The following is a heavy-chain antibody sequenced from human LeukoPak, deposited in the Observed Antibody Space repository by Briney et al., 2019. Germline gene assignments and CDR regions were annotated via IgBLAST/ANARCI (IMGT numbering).Heavy chain of an antibody. CDR1: GGSFSGYY. J-gene: IGHJ5*02. CDR3: ARSRNPGIQYVWGSYRPRWFDP. V-gene: IGHV4-34*01. D-gene: IGHD3-16*02. CDR2: INHSGGT. Sequence: PSETLSLTCAVYGGSFSGYYWNWIRQPPGKGLEWIGEINHSGGTNYNPSLKSRVTISVDTSKNQSSLKLSSVTAADTAVYYCARSRNPGIQYVWGSYRPRWFDPWGQGTLVTVSS.